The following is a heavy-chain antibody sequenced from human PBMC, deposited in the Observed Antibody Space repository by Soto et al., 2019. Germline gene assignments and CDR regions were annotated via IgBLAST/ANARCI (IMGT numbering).Heavy chain of an antibody. CDR2: FNPIADTT. CDR1: GYTFNSYY. CDR3: ARPHAGYSYGFFDY. J-gene: IGHJ4*02. V-gene: IGHV1-46*02. Sequence: QVQLVQFGAEVKKPGATVKVCCKASGYTFNSYYMHWVRQAPGQGFEWMGIFNPIADTTNYAQKFQGRVTMTRDTSTSTVYMELSGLKSEDTAIYYCARPHAGYSYGFFDYWGQGTLVTVSS. D-gene: IGHD5-18*01.